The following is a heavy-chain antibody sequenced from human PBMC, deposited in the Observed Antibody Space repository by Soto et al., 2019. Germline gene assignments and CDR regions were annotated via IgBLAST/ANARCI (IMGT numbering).Heavy chain of an antibody. CDR3: ARDLSPYSSSWYNDY. V-gene: IGHV1-69*01. CDR1: GGTFSSYA. D-gene: IGHD6-13*01. Sequence: QVQLVQSAAEGKKPGSSVKVSCKASGGTFSSYAISWVRQAPGQGLEWMGGIIPIFGTANYAQKFQGRVTITADESTSTAYMELSSLRSEDTAVYYCARDLSPYSSSWYNDYWGQGTLVTVSS. CDR2: IIPIFGTA. J-gene: IGHJ4*02.